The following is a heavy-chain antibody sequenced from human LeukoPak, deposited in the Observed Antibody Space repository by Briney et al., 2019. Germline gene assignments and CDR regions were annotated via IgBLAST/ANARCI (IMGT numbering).Heavy chain of an antibody. CDR2: IYYSGST. D-gene: IGHD4-17*01. CDR3: ARSPQGTATTANWLDP. CDR1: GGSISSYY. Sequence: PSETLSLTCTVSGGSISSYYWSWIRQPPGKGLEWVGYIYYSGSTNYNPSLKSRVTISVDTSKKQFSLKLSSVTAADTAVYYCARSPQGTATTANWLDPWGQGTLVTVSS. J-gene: IGHJ5*02. V-gene: IGHV4-59*01.